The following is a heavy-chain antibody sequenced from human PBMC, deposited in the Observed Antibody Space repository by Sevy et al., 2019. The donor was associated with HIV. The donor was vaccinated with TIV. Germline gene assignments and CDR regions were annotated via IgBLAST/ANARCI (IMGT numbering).Heavy chain of an antibody. V-gene: IGHV4-59*11. CDR1: GGSISGHF. Sequence: SETLSLTCTVSGGSISGHFWSWIRQPPGKGLEWIAYIYDSGSTNYNASLRGRVTISVDTYKNQFSLGLSSVTAADTAVYYCARGAATDYYDTSGFSPSLDQWGQGILVTVSS. CDR3: ARGAATDYYDTSGFSPSLDQ. CDR2: IYDSGST. D-gene: IGHD3-22*01. J-gene: IGHJ4*02.